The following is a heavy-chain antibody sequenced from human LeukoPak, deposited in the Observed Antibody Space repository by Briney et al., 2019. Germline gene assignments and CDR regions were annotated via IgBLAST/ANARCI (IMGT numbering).Heavy chain of an antibody. V-gene: IGHV3-7*03. CDR1: GFPFNSYW. Sequence: GGSLRLSCAASGFPFNSYWMTWVRQAPGKGLQWVANIRQDGNIKYYVDSVKGRFTISRDNAMNSLYLQMNSLRAEDTAIYYCARSVPYGTTWYGRPDLWGQGTLVTVSS. CDR2: IRQDGNIK. J-gene: IGHJ4*02. CDR3: ARSVPYGTTWYGRPDL. D-gene: IGHD6-13*01.